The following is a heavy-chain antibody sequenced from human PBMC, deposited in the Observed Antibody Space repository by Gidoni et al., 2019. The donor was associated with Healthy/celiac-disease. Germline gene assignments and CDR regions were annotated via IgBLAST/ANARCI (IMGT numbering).Heavy chain of an antibody. Sequence: EVQLVESGGGLVKPGGSPRLSCAASGFTFSSYSMNWVGQAPGKGLEWVSSISSSSSYIYYADSVKGRFTISRDNAKNSLYLQMNSLRAEDTAVYYCARGTTVTPRSSDYWGQGTLVTVSS. CDR3: ARGTTVTPRSSDY. V-gene: IGHV3-21*01. CDR1: GFTFSSYS. D-gene: IGHD4-17*01. CDR2: ISSSSSYI. J-gene: IGHJ4*02.